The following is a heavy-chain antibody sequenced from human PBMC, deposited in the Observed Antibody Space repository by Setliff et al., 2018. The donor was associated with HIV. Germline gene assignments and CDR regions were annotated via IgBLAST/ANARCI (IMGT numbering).Heavy chain of an antibody. CDR3: ARGGATGTTRLDY. V-gene: IGHV4-59*12. CDR1: GDSISKKF. CDR2: IYDSGST. Sequence: ASETLSLTCTVFGDSISKKFWSWIRQPPGKGLEWIGYIYDSGSTYHNPSLKSRVTISVDTSKNQISLKLSSMTAADTAVYYCARGGATGTTRLDYWGQGTLVTVSS. D-gene: IGHD1-7*01. J-gene: IGHJ4*02.